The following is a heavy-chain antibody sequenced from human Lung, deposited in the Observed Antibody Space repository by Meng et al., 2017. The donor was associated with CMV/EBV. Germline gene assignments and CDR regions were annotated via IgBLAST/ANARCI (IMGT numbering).Heavy chain of an antibody. CDR1: GGSVNRGSYY. J-gene: IGHJ4*02. V-gene: IGHV4-61*01. Sequence: SXTXSLXCSASGGSVNRGSYYWSWIRQPPGKGLEWIGYLYYTGSSNYNPSLKSLVTVSVDTSKSQFSLTLNSVTAADTADYYSALLGGVSLGLEFWGQGKLVTVSS. CDR3: ALLGGVSLGLEF. D-gene: IGHD3-16*02. CDR2: LYYTGSS.